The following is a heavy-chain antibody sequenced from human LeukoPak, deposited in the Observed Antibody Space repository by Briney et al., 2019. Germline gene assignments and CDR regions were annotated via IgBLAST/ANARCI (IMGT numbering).Heavy chain of an antibody. CDR3: ARHYYYDSSGFYAFDI. J-gene: IGHJ3*02. CDR2: IYYSGST. V-gene: IGHV4-59*08. Sequence: SETLSVTCTVSGGSISSYYWSWIRQPPGKGLEWLGYIYYSGSTNYNPALKSRVTISVDTSKNQFSLKLSSVTAADTAVYYCARHYYYDSSGFYAFDIWGQGTMVTVSS. D-gene: IGHD3-22*01. CDR1: GGSISSYY.